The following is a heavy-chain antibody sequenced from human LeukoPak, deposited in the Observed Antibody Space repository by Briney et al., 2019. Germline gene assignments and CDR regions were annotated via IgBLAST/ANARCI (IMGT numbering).Heavy chain of an antibody. Sequence: NPSETLSLTCTVSGGSISSYYWSWIRQPPGKGLEWIGYIYYSGSTNYNPSLKSRVTISVDTSKNQFSLKPSSVTAADTAVYYCAREAGGDYYYYYYMDVWGKGTTVTVSS. CDR1: GGSISSYY. V-gene: IGHV4-59*01. J-gene: IGHJ6*03. CDR3: AREAGGDYYYYYYMDV. CDR2: IYYSGST. D-gene: IGHD6-19*01.